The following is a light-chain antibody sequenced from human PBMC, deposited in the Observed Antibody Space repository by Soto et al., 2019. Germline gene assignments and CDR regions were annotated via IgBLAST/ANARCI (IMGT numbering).Light chain of an antibody. CDR2: GGS. J-gene: IGKJ2*01. Sequence: EIVLTQSPGTLSLSPGEGATLSCRASQTISSTYLAWYQQKPGQAPRLLIYGGSSRATGIPVRFSGSGSGADFPLTLSRLEPEDFAVYYCQCQQYGISPVYAFGQGTKVEIK. CDR3: QQYGISPVYA. CDR1: QTISSTY. V-gene: IGKV3-20*01.